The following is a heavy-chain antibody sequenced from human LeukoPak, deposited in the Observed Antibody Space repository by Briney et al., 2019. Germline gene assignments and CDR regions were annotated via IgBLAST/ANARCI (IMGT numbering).Heavy chain of an antibody. J-gene: IGHJ4*02. CDR2: INPTGGST. V-gene: IGHV1-46*01. Sequence: ASVKVSCKASGYIFTSYYMHWVRQAPGEGLQWMGIINPTGGSTSYAQKFQGRVTMTRDTSTSTVYMELSSLRSEDTAVYYCARDHYHKIHSVMVTAPDYWGQGTLVIVSS. D-gene: IGHD2-21*02. CDR1: GYIFTSYY. CDR3: ARDHYHKIHSVMVTAPDY.